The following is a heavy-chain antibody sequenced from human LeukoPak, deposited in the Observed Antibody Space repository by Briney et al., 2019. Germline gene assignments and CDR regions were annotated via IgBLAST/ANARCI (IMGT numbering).Heavy chain of an antibody. V-gene: IGHV4-59*08. CDR1: GGSISSYY. D-gene: IGHD1-26*01. CDR3: VRHGGSYSFDY. Sequence: SETLSLTCTVSGGSISSYYWSWIRQPPGKGLEWIGYIDYSGSTTYSPSLKSRVTMSVDTSKNQFSLKLSSVTAADTAVYYCVRHGGSYSFDYWGQGTLVTVSS. J-gene: IGHJ4*02. CDR2: IDYSGST.